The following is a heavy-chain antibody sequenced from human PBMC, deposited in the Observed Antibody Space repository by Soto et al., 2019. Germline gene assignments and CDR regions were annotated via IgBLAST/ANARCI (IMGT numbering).Heavy chain of an antibody. V-gene: IGHV4-59*01. CDR1: GGSISSYY. CDR2: IYYSGST. D-gene: IGHD6-13*01. CDR3: ARDNVEGYSSSWYY. Sequence: PSETLSLTCTVSGGSISSYYWSWIRQPPGKGLEWIGYIYYSGSTNYNPSLKSRVTISVDTSKNQFSLKLSSVTAADTAVYYCARDNVEGYSSSWYYWGQGTLVTVSS. J-gene: IGHJ4*02.